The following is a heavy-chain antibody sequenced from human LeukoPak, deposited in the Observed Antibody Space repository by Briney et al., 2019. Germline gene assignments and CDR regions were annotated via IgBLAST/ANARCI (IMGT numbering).Heavy chain of an antibody. CDR2: MYYSGST. J-gene: IGHJ2*01. CDR3: ARILTSGSPPFDL. CDR1: GVSVSSGYF. Sequence: PSETLSLTCTVSGVSVSSGYFWSWIRQHPGKGLEWIGYMYYSGSTSYNPSLESRVTISVDTSKNQFSLKLNFVTAADTAVYYCARILTSGSPPFDLWGRGTLVTVSS. V-gene: IGHV4-31*03. D-gene: IGHD6-13*01.